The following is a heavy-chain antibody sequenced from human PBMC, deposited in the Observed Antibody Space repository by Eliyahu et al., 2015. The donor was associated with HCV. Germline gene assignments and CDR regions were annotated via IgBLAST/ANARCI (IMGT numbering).Heavy chain of an antibody. Sequence: QVQLVESGGGVVQPGRSLRLSCATSGFPFSSYGXPWVRQGPGKGLEWVAVVSYDGSNKYYGDSVKGRFTISRDNVKNTVYLQMSSLRPEDTAVYYCARVGGIVTATGRNLKLDFWGQGTLVTVSP. V-gene: IGHV3-30*03. CDR1: GFPFSSYG. CDR3: ARVGGIVTATGRNLKLDF. J-gene: IGHJ4*02. D-gene: IGHD1-26*01. CDR2: VSYDGSNK.